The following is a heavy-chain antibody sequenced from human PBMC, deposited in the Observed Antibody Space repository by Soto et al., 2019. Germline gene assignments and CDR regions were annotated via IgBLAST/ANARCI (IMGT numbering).Heavy chain of an antibody. V-gene: IGHV3-23*01. D-gene: IGHD1-1*01. J-gene: IGHJ4*02. CDR2: LSSSGDT. Sequence: GGSLRLSCASSGVTFRDYVMIWVSKAPGKGLEWVSSLSSSGDTYYADSVKGRFTISRDTSKNTLYLQMNSLRVEDTAIYYCVGGGRQRVHYFDYLGQGTLVTVS. CDR1: GVTFRDYV. CDR3: VGGGRQRVHYFDY.